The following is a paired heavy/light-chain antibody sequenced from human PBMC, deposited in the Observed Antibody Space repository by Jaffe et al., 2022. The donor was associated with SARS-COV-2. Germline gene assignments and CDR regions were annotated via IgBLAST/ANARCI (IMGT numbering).Heavy chain of an antibody. J-gene: IGHJ4*02. CDR3: ARDRAQVYDSSGLGD. CDR1: GGSIGRGNHY. V-gene: IGHV4-61*02. Sequence: QVQLQESGPGLVKPSQTLSLTCTVSGGSIGRGNHYWNWIRQSAGKGLEWIGRVFASGNTNYNPSLKSRVAISIDWSKNQFSLKMTSVTASDTGVYYCARDRAQVYDSSGLGDWGQGTLVTVSS. D-gene: IGHD3-22*01. CDR2: VFASGNT.
Light chain of an antibody. V-gene: IGKV1-5*03. Sequence: DIQMTQSPSTLSASVGDRVTITCRASQNIDTWLAWYQQKPGKAPKLLIYKASTLENGVPSSFTGSGSGAEFTLTISGLQPDDFATYYCQHYHSYPYTFGQGTRLEIK. CDR1: QNIDTW. CDR3: QHYHSYPYT. J-gene: IGKJ2*01. CDR2: KAS.